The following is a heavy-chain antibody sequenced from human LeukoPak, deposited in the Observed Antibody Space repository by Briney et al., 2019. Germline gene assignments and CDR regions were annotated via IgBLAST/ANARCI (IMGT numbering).Heavy chain of an antibody. Sequence: SETLSLTCTVSGGSISSSSYYWGWIRQPPGKGLEWIGSIYYSGSTYYNPSLKSRVTISVDTSKNQFSLKLSSVTAADTAVYYCARLNAMEWFSELYFDYWGQGTLVTVSS. J-gene: IGHJ4*02. D-gene: IGHD3-3*01. CDR3: ARLNAMEWFSELYFDY. CDR2: IYYSGST. V-gene: IGHV4-39*01. CDR1: GGSISSSSYY.